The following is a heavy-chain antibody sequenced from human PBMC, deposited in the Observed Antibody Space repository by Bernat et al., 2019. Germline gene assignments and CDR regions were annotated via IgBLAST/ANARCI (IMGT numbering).Heavy chain of an antibody. CDR3: ARDLSFWSGSYHTYLSYFDY. V-gene: IGHV3-7*03. CDR1: GFTFSSYW. Sequence: EVQLVESGGGLVQPGGSLRLSCAASGFTFSSYWMSWVRQAPGKGLEWVANIKQDGSEKYYVYSVKGRFNISRDNAENSLYLQMNSLRAEDTAVYYCARDLSFWSGSYHTYLSYFDYWGQGTLVTVSS. D-gene: IGHD1-26*01. J-gene: IGHJ4*02. CDR2: IKQDGSEK.